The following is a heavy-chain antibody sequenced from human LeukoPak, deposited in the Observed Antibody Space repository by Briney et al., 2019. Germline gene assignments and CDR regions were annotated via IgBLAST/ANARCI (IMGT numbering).Heavy chain of an antibody. J-gene: IGHJ6*02. CDR2: ISGSGGST. CDR3: ARDYDGMDV. CDR1: GFTFSSYA. V-gene: IGHV3-23*01. Sequence: GGSLRLSCAASGFTFSSYAMSWVRQAPGEGLEWVSTISGSGGSTYYADSVKGRFTISRDNSKNTLYLQMNSLRAEDTAVYYCARDYDGMDVWGQGTTVTVSS.